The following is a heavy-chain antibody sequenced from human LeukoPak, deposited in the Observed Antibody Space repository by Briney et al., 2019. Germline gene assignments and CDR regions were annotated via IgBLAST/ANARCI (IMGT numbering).Heavy chain of an antibody. D-gene: IGHD4-17*01. CDR1: GFTPSSYW. V-gene: IGHV3-7*01. Sequence: GGSLRLSCAASGFTPSSYWVSWVRQAPGKGLEWVASIKQDGSEKYYVDSVKGRFTISRDNAKHSLYLQMNSLRAEDTALYYCARAPGEGWFDPWGQGTLVTVSS. CDR3: ARAPGEGWFDP. J-gene: IGHJ5*02. CDR2: IKQDGSEK.